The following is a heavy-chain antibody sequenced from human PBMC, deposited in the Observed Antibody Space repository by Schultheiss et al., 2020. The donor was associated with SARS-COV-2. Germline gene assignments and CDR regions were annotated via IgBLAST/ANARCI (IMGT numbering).Heavy chain of an antibody. D-gene: IGHD6-13*01. CDR2: IYHSGST. CDR3: ARGIAAAGTKEFDY. V-gene: IGHV4-34*01. J-gene: IGHJ4*02. Sequence: SQTLSLTCAVYGGSFSGYYWSWIRQPPGKGLEWIGSIYHSGSTNYNPSLKSRVTISVDTSKNQFSLKLSSVTAADTAVYYCARGIAAAGTKEFDYWGQGTLVTVSS. CDR1: GGSFSGYY.